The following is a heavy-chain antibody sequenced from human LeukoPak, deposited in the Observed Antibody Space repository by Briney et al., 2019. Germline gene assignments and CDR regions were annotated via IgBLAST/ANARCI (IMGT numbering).Heavy chain of an antibody. Sequence: ASVKVSCKASGYTFTDYGIHWVRQAPGQGLEWISWGSTFNGHRLYGQRFQGRVTMTTDPSTTTVYMELTSLTSDDTALYYCARDAVGAGAFDFWGQGTMVIVSS. CDR2: GSTFNGHR. CDR1: GYTFTDYG. CDR3: ARDAVGAGAFDF. J-gene: IGHJ3*01. V-gene: IGHV1-18*01. D-gene: IGHD1-26*01.